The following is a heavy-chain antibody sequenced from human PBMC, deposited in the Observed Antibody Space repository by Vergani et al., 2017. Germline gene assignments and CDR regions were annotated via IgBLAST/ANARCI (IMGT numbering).Heavy chain of an antibody. CDR3: ARGIPGDAAAAGTLGNWFDP. V-gene: IGHV4-59*12. J-gene: IGHJ5*02. Sequence: QVQLQESGPGLVKPSETLSLTCTVSGGSISSYYWSWIRQPPGKGLEWIGEINHSGSTNYNPSLKSRVTISVDTSKNQFSLKLSSVTAADTAVYYCARGIPGDAAAAGTLGNWFDPWGQGTLVTVSS. D-gene: IGHD6-13*01. CDR1: GGSISSYY. CDR2: INHSGST.